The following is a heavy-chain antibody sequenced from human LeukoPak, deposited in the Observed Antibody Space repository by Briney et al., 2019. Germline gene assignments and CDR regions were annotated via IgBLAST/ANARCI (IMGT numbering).Heavy chain of an antibody. CDR2: ISWNSGSI. D-gene: IGHD6-19*01. CDR1: GFTFDDYA. J-gene: IGHJ3*02. V-gene: IGHV3-9*01. CDR3: AKANSSGWYGVGAFDI. Sequence: GGSLRLSCAASGFTFDDYAMHWVRQAPGKGLEWVSGISWNSGSIGYADSVKGRFTISRDNAKNSLYLQMNSLRAEDTALYYCAKANSSGWYGVGAFDIWGQGTMVTVCS.